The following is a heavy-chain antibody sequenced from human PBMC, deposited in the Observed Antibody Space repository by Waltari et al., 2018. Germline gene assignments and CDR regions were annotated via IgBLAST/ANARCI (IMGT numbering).Heavy chain of an antibody. Sequence: QVQLQESGPGLVKPSETLSPTCTVSGHSFSSRYYWCWFRQPAGKGLWWIGSIYHSGSTYYNPSLKSRVTISVDTSKNQFSLKLSSVTAADTAVYYCARDYDFWSGYPRGYFDLWGRGTLVTVSS. CDR2: IYHSGST. D-gene: IGHD3-3*01. CDR3: ARDYDFWSGYPRGYFDL. J-gene: IGHJ2*01. CDR1: GHSFSSRYY. V-gene: IGHV4-38-2*02.